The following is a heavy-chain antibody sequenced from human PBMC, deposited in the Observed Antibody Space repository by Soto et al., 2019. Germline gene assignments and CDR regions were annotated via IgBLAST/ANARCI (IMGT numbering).Heavy chain of an antibody. J-gene: IGHJ4*02. CDR3: ARGYEFFDF. V-gene: IGHV4-59*08. D-gene: IGHD1-1*01. CDR1: GGSISSSY. CDR2: IYYSGTT. Sequence: QVQLQESGPGLVKPSETLSLTCTVSGGSISSSYWSWVRQPPGKALEWIGYIYYSGTTKYNPSLKRRVTISVDTSKNQFSLKLSSVTAADTAVYYCARGYEFFDFWGQGTLVTVSS.